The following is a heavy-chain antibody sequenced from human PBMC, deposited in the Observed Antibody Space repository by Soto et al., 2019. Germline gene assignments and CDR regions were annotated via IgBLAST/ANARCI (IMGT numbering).Heavy chain of an antibody. V-gene: IGHV4-30-4*01. CDR3: AREYNKSGYRRLDP. J-gene: IGHJ5*02. Sequence: QVQLQETGPGLVKPSETLSLTCTVSGGSISSGHYYWSGIRQSPGKGLEWIGYSHHSGSTYYNPSLKTRATMSVDSSRNQFSLKLTSVTAADTAVYYCAREYNKSGYRRLDPWGQGTLVTVSS. CDR1: GGSISSGHYY. D-gene: IGHD3-22*01. CDR2: SHHSGST.